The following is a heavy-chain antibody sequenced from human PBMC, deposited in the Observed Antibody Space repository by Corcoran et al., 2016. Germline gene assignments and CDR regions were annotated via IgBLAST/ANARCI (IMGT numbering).Heavy chain of an antibody. CDR3: AREFDWFDP. J-gene: IGHJ5*02. D-gene: IGHD3-16*01. Sequence: QVQLQQSGAGLVKPSQTLSLTCAISGDSVSNGSTSWNWIRQSPSRGLEWLGRTYYRSKWYSEYAVFVKSRITINPDTSKNQFSLHLNSVTPEDTAGYYCAREFDWFDPWGQGTLVTVSS. CDR2: TYYRSKWYS. CDR1: GDSVSNGSTS. V-gene: IGHV6-1*01.